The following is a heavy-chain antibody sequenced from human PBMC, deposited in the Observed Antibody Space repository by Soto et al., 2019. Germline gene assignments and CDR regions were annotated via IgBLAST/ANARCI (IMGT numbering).Heavy chain of an antibody. CDR1: GFTFSSYS. CDR3: ASEGLDCSSTSCFLPVVGY. CDR2: ISSSSSYI. V-gene: IGHV3-21*01. Sequence: GGSLRLSCAASGFTFSSYSMNWVRQAPGKGLEWVSSISSSSSYIYYADSVKGRFTISRDNAKNSLYLQMNSLRAEDTAVYYCASEGLDCSSTSCFLPVVGYWGQGTLVTVSS. D-gene: IGHD2-2*01. J-gene: IGHJ4*02.